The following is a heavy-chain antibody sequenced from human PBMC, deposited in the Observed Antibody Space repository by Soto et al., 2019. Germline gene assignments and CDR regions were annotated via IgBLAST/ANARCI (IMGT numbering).Heavy chain of an antibody. CDR2: IYYSGST. J-gene: IGHJ6*02. V-gene: IGHV4-39*01. Sequence: PSETLSLTCAVYGGSFSGYYWGWIRQPPGKGLEWIGSIYYSGSTYYNPSLKSRVTISVDTSKNQFSLKLSSVTAADTAVYYCARLDGSGSFHYYYGMDVWGQGTTVTVSS. CDR1: GGSFSGYY. CDR3: ARLDGSGSFHYYYGMDV. D-gene: IGHD3-10*01.